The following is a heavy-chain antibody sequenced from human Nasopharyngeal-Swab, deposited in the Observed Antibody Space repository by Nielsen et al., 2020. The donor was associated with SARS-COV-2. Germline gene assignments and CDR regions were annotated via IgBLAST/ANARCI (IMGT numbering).Heavy chain of an antibody. J-gene: IGHJ6*02. Sequence: LSLTCAASGFTFSSYGMHWVRQAPGKGLEWVAVIWYDGSNKYYADSVKGRFTISRDNSKNTLYLQMNSLRAEDTAVYYCSRDRLYSSRWGFDMDVWGQGTTVTVSS. CDR1: GFTFSSYG. V-gene: IGHV3-33*01. CDR2: IWYDGSNK. D-gene: IGHD6-13*01. CDR3: SRDRLYSSRWGFDMDV.